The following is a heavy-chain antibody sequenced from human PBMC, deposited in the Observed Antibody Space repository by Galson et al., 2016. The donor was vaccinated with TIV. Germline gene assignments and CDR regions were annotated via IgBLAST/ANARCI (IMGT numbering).Heavy chain of an antibody. CDR3: AKDRNTAFDTYSYYYGMDV. Sequence: SVKVSCKAPGGTFSSFVFNWVRQAPGQGLEWMGGITPLFGTTNYAQKFQGRVTITADEPTSTVYMELSSLRSEDTAVYYCAKDRNTAFDTYSYYYGMDVLGQGTTVTVSS. D-gene: IGHD5-18*01. CDR1: GGTFSSFV. V-gene: IGHV1-69*13. J-gene: IGHJ6*02. CDR2: ITPLFGTT.